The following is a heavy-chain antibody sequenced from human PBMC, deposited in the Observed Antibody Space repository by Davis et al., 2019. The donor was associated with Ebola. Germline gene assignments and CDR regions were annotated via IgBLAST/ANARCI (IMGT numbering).Heavy chain of an antibody. CDR3: QSFADYGGNLFGY. CDR2: IRSKANSYAT. J-gene: IGHJ4*02. CDR1: GFTFSGSA. V-gene: IGHV3-73*01. Sequence: PGGSLRLSCAASGFTFSGSAMHWVRQASGKGLEWVGRIRSKANSYATAYAASVKGRFTISRDDSKNTAYLQMNSLKTEDTAVYYCQSFADYGGNLFGYWGQGTLVTVSS. D-gene: IGHD4-23*01.